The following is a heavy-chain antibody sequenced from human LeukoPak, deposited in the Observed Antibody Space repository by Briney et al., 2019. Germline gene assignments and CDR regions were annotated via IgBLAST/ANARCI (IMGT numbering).Heavy chain of an antibody. CDR1: GFTFADYP. D-gene: IGHD5-18*01. CDR3: LRALAPTVGQWLFDF. CDR2: ITTYPYGKTA. V-gene: IGHV3-49*04. J-gene: IGHJ4*02. Sequence: GGSLRLSCTASGFTFADYPMSWVRQAPRKGLEWLVFITTYPYGKTAHYAASVAGRFTVSRDDSNSVAYLQMNFLRTDDTGVYHCLRALAPTVGQWLFDFSGQGAMVTVS.